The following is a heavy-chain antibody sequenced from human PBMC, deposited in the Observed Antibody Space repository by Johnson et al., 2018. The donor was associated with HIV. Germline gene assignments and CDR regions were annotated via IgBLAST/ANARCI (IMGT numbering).Heavy chain of an antibody. CDR3: ARGLGYSSTRYLNDAFDI. V-gene: IGHV3-13*01. CDR1: GFTFSNSD. CDR2: INTAGDT. Sequence: VQLVESGGGLVQPGGSLRLSCAASGFTFSNSDMHWVRQATGRGLEWVSTINTAGDTYYLGSVKGRFTISRENAKNSLYLQMNNLRAGDTAVYYCARGLGYSSTRYLNDAFDIWGQGTLVTVSS. J-gene: IGHJ3*02. D-gene: IGHD2-2*01.